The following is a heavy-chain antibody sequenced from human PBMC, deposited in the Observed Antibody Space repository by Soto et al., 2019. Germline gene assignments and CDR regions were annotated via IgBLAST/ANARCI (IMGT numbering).Heavy chain of an antibody. D-gene: IGHD3-22*01. J-gene: IGHJ4*02. CDR2: IDPSDSQT. CDR1: GYRFSGYW. CDR3: ARQIYDSDTGPNFQYYFDS. V-gene: IGHV5-10-1*01. Sequence: ESLKISCKGSGYRFSGYWITLVRQKPGEGLELMGRIDPSDSQTYYSPSFRGHVTISVTKSITTVFLQWSSLRASDTAMYYCARQIYDSDTGPNFQYYFDSWGQGTPVTVA.